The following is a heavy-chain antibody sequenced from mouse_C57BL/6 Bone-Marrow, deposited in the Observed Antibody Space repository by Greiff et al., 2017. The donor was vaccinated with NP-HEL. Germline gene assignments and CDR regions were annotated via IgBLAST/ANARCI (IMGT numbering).Heavy chain of an antibody. CDR3: ARPFFTTVVATRAMDY. Sequence: EVQLVESGGGLVQPGGSLKLSCAASGFTFSDYYMYWVRQTPEKRLEWVAYISNGGGSTYYPDTVKGRFTISRDNAKNTLYLQMSRLKSEDTAMYYCARPFFTTVVATRAMDYWGQGTSVTVSS. V-gene: IGHV5-12*01. J-gene: IGHJ4*01. D-gene: IGHD1-1*01. CDR2: ISNGGGST. CDR1: GFTFSDYY.